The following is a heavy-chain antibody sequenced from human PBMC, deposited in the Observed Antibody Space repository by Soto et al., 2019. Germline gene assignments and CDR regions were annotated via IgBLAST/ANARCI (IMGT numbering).Heavy chain of an antibody. CDR2: IYTSGST. Sequence: SETLSLTCTVSGGSISSYYWSWIRQPAGKGLEWIGRIYTSGSTNYNPSLKSRVTMSVDTSKNQFSLKLSSVTAADTAVYYCARDRSYYDILTGYYTDAFDIWGQGTMVTVSS. V-gene: IGHV4-4*07. D-gene: IGHD3-9*01. CDR3: ARDRSYYDILTGYYTDAFDI. CDR1: GGSISSYY. J-gene: IGHJ3*02.